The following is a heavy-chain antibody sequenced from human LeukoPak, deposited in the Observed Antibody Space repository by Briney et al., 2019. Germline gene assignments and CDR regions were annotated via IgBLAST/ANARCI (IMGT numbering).Heavy chain of an antibody. Sequence: GASVKVSCKASGGTFSSYAISWVRQAPGQGLEWMGRIIPIFGTANYAQKFQGRVTITTDESTSTAYMELSSLGSEDTAVYYCARDSILGGWILNYNWFDPWGQGTLVTVSS. D-gene: IGHD6-19*01. CDR1: GGTFSSYA. J-gene: IGHJ5*02. CDR3: ARDSILGGWILNYNWFDP. V-gene: IGHV1-69*05. CDR2: IIPIFGTA.